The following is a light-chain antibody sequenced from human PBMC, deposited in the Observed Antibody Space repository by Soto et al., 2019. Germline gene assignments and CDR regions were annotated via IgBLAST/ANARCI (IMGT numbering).Light chain of an antibody. J-gene: IGKJ5*01. CDR3: QQYNSWPDT. CDR1: QSMTTN. Sequence: EIVMTQSPATLSVSPGEGVTLSCRASQSMTTNLAWYQQKPGQAPRLLIHGAFTRATGIPARFSGSGSGTEFTLTISSLRSEDFAVYYCQQYNSWPDTFGQGTRLEIK. CDR2: GAF. V-gene: IGKV3-15*01.